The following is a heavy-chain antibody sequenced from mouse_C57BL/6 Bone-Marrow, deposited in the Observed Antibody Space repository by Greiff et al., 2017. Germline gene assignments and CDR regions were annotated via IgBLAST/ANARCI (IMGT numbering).Heavy chain of an antibody. Sequence: EVKLVESGGGLVKPGGSLKLSCAASGFTFSSYAMSWVRQTPEKRLEWVATISGGGSYTYYPDNVKGRFTISRDNAKNNLYLQMSNLKSEDTAMYYCARDASNYFDYWGQGTTLTVSS. J-gene: IGHJ2*01. D-gene: IGHD6-1*01. CDR1: GFTFSSYA. CDR2: ISGGGSYT. V-gene: IGHV5-4*01. CDR3: ARDASNYFDY.